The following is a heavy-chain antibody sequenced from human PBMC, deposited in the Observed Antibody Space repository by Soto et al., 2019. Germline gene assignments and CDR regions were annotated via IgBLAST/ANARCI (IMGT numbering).Heavy chain of an antibody. V-gene: IGHV3-33*01. CDR1: GFTFRSYG. CDR3: ARDPEMWVTTSQYFYGMDV. Sequence: QVQLVESGGGVVQPGRSLRLSCAASGFTFRSYGMHWVRQAPGKGLEWVAVIWYDGSNKYYAYSVKGRFTISRDNSKNPLYLQMNSMRAEDTAVYYCARDPEMWVTTSQYFYGMDVWGRGSTVTVSS. J-gene: IGHJ6*02. D-gene: IGHD4-17*01. CDR2: IWYDGSNK.